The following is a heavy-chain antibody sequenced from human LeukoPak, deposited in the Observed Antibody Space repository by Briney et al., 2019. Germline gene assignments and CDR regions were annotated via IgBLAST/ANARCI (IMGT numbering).Heavy chain of an antibody. CDR2: IIPIFGTA. J-gene: IGHJ4*02. D-gene: IGHD2-2*01. Sequence: ASVKVSCKASGGTFSSYAISWVRQAPGQGLEWMGGIIPIFGTANYAQKFQGRVTITADKSTSTAYMELSSLRSEDTAVYYCARVEWDCSSTSCYAFYGYWGQGTLVAVSS. V-gene: IGHV1-69*06. CDR1: GGTFSSYA. CDR3: ARVEWDCSSTSCYAFYGY.